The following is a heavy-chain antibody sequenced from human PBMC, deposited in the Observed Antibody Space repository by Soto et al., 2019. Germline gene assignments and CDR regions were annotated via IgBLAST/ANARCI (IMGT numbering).Heavy chain of an antibody. CDR2: IYYSGST. V-gene: IGHV4-39*01. D-gene: IGHD6-13*01. Sequence: SETLSLTCTVSGGSISSSSYYWGWIRQPPGKGLEWIGSIYYSGSTYYNPSLKSRVTISVDTSKNQFSLKLSSVTAADTAVYYCARQDLRAAAGTNYYYGMDVWGQGTTVTVSS. CDR3: ARQDLRAAAGTNYYYGMDV. CDR1: GGSISSSSYY. J-gene: IGHJ6*02.